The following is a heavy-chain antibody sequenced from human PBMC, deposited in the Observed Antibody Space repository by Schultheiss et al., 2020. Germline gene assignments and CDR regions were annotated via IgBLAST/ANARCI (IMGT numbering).Heavy chain of an antibody. J-gene: IGHJ4*02. CDR3: AIDGFYGDYCDY. CDR2: IYTSGST. D-gene: IGHD4-17*01. V-gene: IGHV4-4*07. Sequence: SETLSLTCTVSGGSISSYYWSWIRQPAGKGLEWIGRIYTSGSTNYNPSLKSRVTMSVDTSKNQFSLKLSSVTAADTAVYYCAIDGFYGDYCDYWVKGTLVTVSS. CDR1: GGSISSYY.